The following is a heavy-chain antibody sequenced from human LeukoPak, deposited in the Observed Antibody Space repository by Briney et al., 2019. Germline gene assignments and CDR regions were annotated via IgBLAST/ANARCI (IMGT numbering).Heavy chain of an antibody. CDR2: INHSGST. V-gene: IGHV4-34*01. J-gene: IGHJ4*02. D-gene: IGHD2-2*01. Sequence: SETLSLTCAVSGGSFSGYYWSWVRQPPGKGLEWIGEINHSGSTNYNPSLKSRVTISVDTSKNQFSLKLSSVTAADTAVYYCARLHAGYFDYWGQGTLVTVSP. CDR3: ARLHAGYFDY. CDR1: GGSFSGYY.